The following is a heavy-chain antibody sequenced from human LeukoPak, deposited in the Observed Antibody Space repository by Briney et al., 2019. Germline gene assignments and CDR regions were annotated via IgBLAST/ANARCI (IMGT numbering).Heavy chain of an antibody. Sequence: PGGSLRLSCAVSGLTFSDYYMSWTRQAPGKGPELVSYISPSGSSIFYVDSVKGRFTISRDNAKNSLYLQMNSLRAEDTALYYCAREVSEGFDFWGQGTLVTVSS. V-gene: IGHV3-11*04. CDR1: GLTFSDYY. CDR2: ISPSGSSI. D-gene: IGHD3-22*01. CDR3: AREVSEGFDF. J-gene: IGHJ4*02.